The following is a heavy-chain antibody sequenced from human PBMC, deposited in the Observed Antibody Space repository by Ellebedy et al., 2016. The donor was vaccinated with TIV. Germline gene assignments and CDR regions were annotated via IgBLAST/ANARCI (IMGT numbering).Heavy chain of an antibody. V-gene: IGHV3-30-3*01. D-gene: IGHD3-22*01. J-gene: IGHJ4*02. CDR1: GFTFSSYA. CDR3: ARGSYYYDSSGPHDY. Sequence: GGSLRLXXAASGFTFSSYAMHWVRQAPGKGLEWVAVISYDGSNKYYADSVKGRFTISRDNSKNTLYLQMNSLRAEDTAVYYCARGSYYYDSSGPHDYWGQGTLVTVSS. CDR2: ISYDGSNK.